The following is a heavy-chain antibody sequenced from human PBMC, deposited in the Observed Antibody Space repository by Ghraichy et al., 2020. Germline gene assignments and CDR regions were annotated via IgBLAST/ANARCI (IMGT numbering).Heavy chain of an antibody. V-gene: IGHV3-30*04. Sequence: GESLHISCAASGFTFSSYAMHWVRQAPGKGLEWVAVISYDGSNKYYADSVKGRFTISRDNSKNTLYLQMNSLRSEDTAVYYCARVDLELWFGELSALGYWGQGTLVTVSS. CDR1: GFTFSSYA. CDR2: ISYDGSNK. D-gene: IGHD3-10*01. J-gene: IGHJ4*02. CDR3: ARVDLELWFGELSALGY.